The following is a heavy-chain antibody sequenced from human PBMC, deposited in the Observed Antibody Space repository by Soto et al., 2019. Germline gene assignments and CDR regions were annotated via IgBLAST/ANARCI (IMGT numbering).Heavy chain of an antibody. J-gene: IGHJ5*02. D-gene: IGHD2-2*01. CDR2: VSFDGTDK. CDR3: ARAPVEDIIVLPSARGWFDP. Sequence: GSLRLSCAASGVTFSTYTMHWVRQAPGKGLEWVALVSFDGTDKYYADSLEGRFTISRDNPRNTLYLQMNSLRPDDTAVYYCARAPVEDIIVLPSARGWFDPWGQGTLVTVSS. CDR1: GVTFSTYT. V-gene: IGHV3-30-3*01.